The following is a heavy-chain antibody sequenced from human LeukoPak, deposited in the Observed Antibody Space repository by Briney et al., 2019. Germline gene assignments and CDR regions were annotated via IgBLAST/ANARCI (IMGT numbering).Heavy chain of an antibody. CDR1: GGTFSSYA. Sequence: SVKVSCKASGGTFSSYAISWVRQAPGQGLEWMGGIIPIFGTANYAQKFQGRVTITADESTSTAYMEMSSLRSEDTAVYYCASLVAVVSGWYYFDYWGQGTLVTVSS. CDR3: ASLVAVVSGWYYFDY. CDR2: IIPIFGTA. D-gene: IGHD6-19*01. V-gene: IGHV1-69*13. J-gene: IGHJ4*02.